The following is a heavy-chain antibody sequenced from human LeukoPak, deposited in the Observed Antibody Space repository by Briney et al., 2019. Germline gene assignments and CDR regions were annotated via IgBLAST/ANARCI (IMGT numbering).Heavy chain of an antibody. J-gene: IGHJ4*02. CDR1: GGSICSGSYY. CDR2: IYTSGST. D-gene: IGHD5-18*01. Sequence: SETLSLTCTVSGGSICSGSYYWSWIRQPAGKGLEWIGRIYTSGSTNYNPSLKSRVTISVDTSKNQFSLKLSSVTAADTAVYYCARGTGYSYGYFFDYWGQGTLVTVSS. V-gene: IGHV4-61*02. CDR3: ARGTGYSYGYFFDY.